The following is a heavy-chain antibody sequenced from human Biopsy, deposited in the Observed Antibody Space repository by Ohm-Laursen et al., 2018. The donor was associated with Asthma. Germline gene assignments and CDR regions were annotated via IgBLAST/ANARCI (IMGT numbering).Heavy chain of an antibody. Sequence: SLRLSCAACGLMFRSYGMYSVCQAPGKGLEWVEVISYDGNHKFYEDSVKGGFTISRDNSKNTLYLQMNSLRTEDTAVYYCAKRRGYSGHDNDYWGQGTLAIVSS. J-gene: IGHJ4*02. CDR3: AKRRGYSGHDNDY. CDR1: GLMFRSYG. D-gene: IGHD5-12*01. V-gene: IGHV3-30*18. CDR2: ISYDGNHK.